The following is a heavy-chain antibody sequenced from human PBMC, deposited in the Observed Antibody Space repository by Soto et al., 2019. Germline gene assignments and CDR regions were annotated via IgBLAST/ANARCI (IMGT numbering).Heavy chain of an antibody. CDR1: GFTFSSYG. CDR2: ISYDGSNK. V-gene: IGHV3-30*03. Sequence: QLGGSLRLSCAASGFTFSSYGMHWVRQAPGKGLEWVAVISYDGSNKYYADSVKGRFTISRDNSKNTLYLQMNSLRAEDTAVYYCARVGGDCSSTSCYVEGLDYYYYYMDVWGKGTTVIVSS. J-gene: IGHJ6*03. D-gene: IGHD2-2*01. CDR3: ARVGGDCSSTSCYVEGLDYYYYYMDV.